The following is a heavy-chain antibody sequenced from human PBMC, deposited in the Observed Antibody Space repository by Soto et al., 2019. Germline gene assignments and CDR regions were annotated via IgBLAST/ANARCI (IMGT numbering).Heavy chain of an antibody. CDR2: ISHSGTV. J-gene: IGHJ4*02. CDR3: ARSFGWYAIDY. D-gene: IGHD6-19*01. V-gene: IGHV4-4*02. Sequence: QVLLQESGPGLVQPSGTLSLSCAVSGGPISSGYFWGWVRQPPGKGLEWLGDISHSGTVNYNPSLKXXVTISMDKSKSQFSLKLNSVPAADTAVYYCARSFGWYAIDYWGQGILVIVSS. CDR1: GGPISSGYF.